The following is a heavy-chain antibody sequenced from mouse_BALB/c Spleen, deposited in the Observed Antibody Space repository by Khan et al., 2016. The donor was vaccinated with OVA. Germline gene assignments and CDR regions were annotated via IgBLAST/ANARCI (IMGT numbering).Heavy chain of an antibody. J-gene: IGHJ3*01. CDR1: GYTFSSYY. V-gene: IGHV1S81*02. Sequence: QVQLKESEAELVKTGASVKLSCKASGYTFSSYYLYWVKQRPGQGLEWIGEINPNNGGSNFNEKFKNRATLTVDKSSYTAYMQLSSLTSEDSAVYYCTRSGYGSFAFWGQGTLVTVSA. D-gene: IGHD2-2*01. CDR2: INPNNGGS. CDR3: TRSGYGSFAF.